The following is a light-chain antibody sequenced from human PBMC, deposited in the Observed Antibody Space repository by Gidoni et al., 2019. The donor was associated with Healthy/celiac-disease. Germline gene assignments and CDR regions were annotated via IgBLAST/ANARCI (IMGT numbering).Light chain of an antibody. CDR1: QSLLHSNGYNY. V-gene: IGKV2-28*01. J-gene: IGKJ4*01. CDR2: LGS. Sequence: IVMTQPLPSLPVTPGEPASISCRSSQSLLHSNGYNYLDWYLQKPGQSPQLLIYLGSNRASGVPDRFSGSGSGTDFTLKISRVEAEDVGVYYCMQALQTPLTFGGGTKVEIK. CDR3: MQALQTPLT.